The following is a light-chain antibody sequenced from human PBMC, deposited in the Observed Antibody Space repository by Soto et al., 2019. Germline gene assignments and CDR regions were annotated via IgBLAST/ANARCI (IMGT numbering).Light chain of an antibody. V-gene: IGLV2-14*01. CDR2: DVS. J-gene: IGLJ1*01. Sequence: QSVLTQPASVSGSPGQSITISCTGTSSDVGGYNYVSWYQQHPGKAPKLMIYDVSNRPSGVSNRFSGSKSGNTASLTISGLQAEDEAEYYCSSYTSSIYVFGTGTKLTVL. CDR1: SSDVGGYNY. CDR3: SSYTSSIYV.